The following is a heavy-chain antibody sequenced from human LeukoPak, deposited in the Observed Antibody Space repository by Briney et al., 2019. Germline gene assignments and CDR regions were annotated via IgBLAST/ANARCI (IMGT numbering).Heavy chain of an antibody. CDR1: GDSISSNSAA. Sequence: SQTLSLTCAISGDSISSNSAAWIWIRQSPSRGLEWLVRTYYRSKWYTEYAVSLKSRISINPDTANNQFSLQLNSVTPEDTAVYYCARVSGTSWLDYWGQGTLVTVSS. D-gene: IGHD6-13*01. CDR3: ARVSGTSWLDY. J-gene: IGHJ4*02. CDR2: TYYRSKWYT. V-gene: IGHV6-1*01.